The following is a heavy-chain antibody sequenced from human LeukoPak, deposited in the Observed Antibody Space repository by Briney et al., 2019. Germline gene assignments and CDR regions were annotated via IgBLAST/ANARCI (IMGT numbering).Heavy chain of an antibody. D-gene: IGHD3-22*01. J-gene: IGHJ5*02. CDR1: GYTFTGYY. V-gene: IGHV1-18*04. CDR2: ISAYNGNT. CDR3: ARDRGPYYDSSGYPFDP. Sequence: ASVKVSCKASGYTFTGYYMHWVRQAPGQGLEWMGWISAYNGNTNYAQKLQGRVTMTTDTSTSTAYMELRSLRSDDTAVYYCARDRGPYYDSSGYPFDPWGRGTLVTVSS.